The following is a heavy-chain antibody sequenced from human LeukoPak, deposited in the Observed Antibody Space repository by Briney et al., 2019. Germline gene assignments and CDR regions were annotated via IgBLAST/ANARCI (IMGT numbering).Heavy chain of an antibody. J-gene: IGHJ4*02. V-gene: IGHV4-59*01. CDR2: IYYSGST. Sequence: PSETLSLTCTVSGGSISSYYWSWIRQPPGKGLEWIGYIYYSGSTNYNPSLKSRVTISVDTSKNQFSLKLSSVTAADTAVYYCARADSHYDILTGYYPYYFDYWGQGTLDTVSS. CDR3: ARADSHYDILTGYYPYYFDY. D-gene: IGHD3-9*01. CDR1: GGSISSYY.